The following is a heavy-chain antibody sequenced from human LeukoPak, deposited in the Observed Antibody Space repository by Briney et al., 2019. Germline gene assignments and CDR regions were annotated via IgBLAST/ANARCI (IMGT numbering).Heavy chain of an antibody. D-gene: IGHD6-19*01. CDR1: GFTFSSYG. Sequence: GGSLRLSCAGSGFTFSSYGMHWVRQAPGKGLEWVAFIRYDGTNKFYADSVKGRFTISRDNSKNTLYLQMNSLRAEDTAVYYCAKEDSSGWYYAYYYMDVWGKGTTVTISS. CDR2: IRYDGTNK. J-gene: IGHJ6*03. V-gene: IGHV3-30*02. CDR3: AKEDSSGWYYAYYYMDV.